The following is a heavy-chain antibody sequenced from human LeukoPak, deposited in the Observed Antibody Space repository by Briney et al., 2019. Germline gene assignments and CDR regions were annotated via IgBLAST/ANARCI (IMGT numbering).Heavy chain of an antibody. Sequence: GGSLRLSCAASGFTFSSYSMNWVRQAPGKGLEWVSSISSSSSYIYYADSVKGRFTISRDNAKNSLYLQMNSLRAEDTAVYYCARDGGIPYCGGDCRRDFDYWGQGTLVTVSS. CDR2: ISSSSSYI. D-gene: IGHD2-21*02. CDR3: ARDGGIPYCGGDCRRDFDY. CDR1: GFTFSSYS. V-gene: IGHV3-21*01. J-gene: IGHJ4*02.